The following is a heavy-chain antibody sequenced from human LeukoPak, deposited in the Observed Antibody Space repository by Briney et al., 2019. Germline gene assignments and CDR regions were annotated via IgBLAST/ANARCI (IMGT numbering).Heavy chain of an antibody. J-gene: IGHJ4*02. CDR2: INHSGST. CDR1: GVSFSGYY. D-gene: IGHD6-13*01. Sequence: SETLSLTCAVYGVSFSGYYWSWIRQPPGKGLEWIGEINHSGSTNYNPSLKSRVTISVDTSKNHFSLKLSSVTAADTAVYYCARGITGITAVGSEWGQGTLVTVSS. CDR3: ARGITGITAVGSE. V-gene: IGHV4-34*01.